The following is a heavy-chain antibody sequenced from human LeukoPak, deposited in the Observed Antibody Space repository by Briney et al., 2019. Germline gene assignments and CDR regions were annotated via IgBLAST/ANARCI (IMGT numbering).Heavy chain of an antibody. Sequence: PSETLSLTCTVSGGFISSGSYYWSWIRQPAGKGLEWIGRIYTSGSTNYNPSLKSRVTISVDTSKNQFSLKLSSVTAADTAMYYCARVSGYDWESFYDYWGQGSLVTVSS. CDR2: IYTSGST. J-gene: IGHJ4*02. CDR3: ARVSGYDWESFYDY. CDR1: GGFISSGSYY. V-gene: IGHV4-61*02. D-gene: IGHD5-12*01.